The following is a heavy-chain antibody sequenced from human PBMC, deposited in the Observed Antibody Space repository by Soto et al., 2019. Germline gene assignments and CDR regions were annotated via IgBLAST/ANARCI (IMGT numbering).Heavy chain of an antibody. CDR3: ARESEDLTSNFDY. CDR1: SFTFTRYS. V-gene: IGHV3-21*06. J-gene: IGHJ4*02. CDR2: ISSTTNYI. Sequence: PGGSLRLSCSASSFTFTRYSMNWVRQAPGKGLEWVSSISSTTNYIYYGDSMKGRFTISRDNAKNSLYLEMNSLRAEDTAVYYCARESEDLTSNFDYWGQGNLVTVSS.